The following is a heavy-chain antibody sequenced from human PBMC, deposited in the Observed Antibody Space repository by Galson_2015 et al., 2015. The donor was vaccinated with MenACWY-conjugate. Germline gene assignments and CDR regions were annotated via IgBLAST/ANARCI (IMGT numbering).Heavy chain of an antibody. CDR1: GFTFSSYW. D-gene: IGHD6-13*01. CDR3: ARDSLLQHLAPVCSH. CDR2: INQDGSEK. J-gene: IGHJ4*02. V-gene: IGHV3-7*03. Sequence: SLRLSCAASGFTFSSYWMGWVRQAPGKGLEWVATINQDGSEKFHVDSVKGRFTISRDNAKNSLYLQMNSLRGDDTAVYYCARDSLLQHLAPVCSHWGQGTLVTVSS.